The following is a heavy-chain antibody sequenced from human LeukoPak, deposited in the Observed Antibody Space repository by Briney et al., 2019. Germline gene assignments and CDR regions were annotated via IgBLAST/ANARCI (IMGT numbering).Heavy chain of an antibody. J-gene: IGHJ5*02. Sequence: PGGSLRLSCAASGFTFSSYSMNWVRQAPGKGLEWVSYISSSSSTIYYADSVKGRFTISRDNAKNSLYLQMNSLRGEDTAVYYCARDRGYCSSTSCYKWFDPWGQGTLVTVSS. V-gene: IGHV3-48*01. CDR1: GFTFSSYS. CDR2: ISSSSSTI. CDR3: ARDRGYCSSTSCYKWFDP. D-gene: IGHD2-2*02.